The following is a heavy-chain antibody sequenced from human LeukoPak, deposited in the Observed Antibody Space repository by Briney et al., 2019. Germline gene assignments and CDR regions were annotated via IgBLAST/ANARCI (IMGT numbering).Heavy chain of an antibody. V-gene: IGHV3-7*01. CDR2: IKQDGSEK. CDR1: GFTFDNYW. CDR3: ARVRDPRQYYYDNSGYRNAFDI. J-gene: IGHJ3*02. Sequence: GGSLRLSCAASGFTFDNYWMNWVRQAPGKGLEWVANIKQDGSEKYYVDSVKGRFTISRDNAKNSLYLQMNSLRAEDTAVYYCARVRDPRQYYYDNSGYRNAFDIWGQGTMVTVSS. D-gene: IGHD3-22*01.